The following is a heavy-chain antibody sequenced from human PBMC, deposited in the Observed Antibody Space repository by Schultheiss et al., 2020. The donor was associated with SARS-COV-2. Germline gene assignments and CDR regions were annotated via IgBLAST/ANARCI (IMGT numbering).Heavy chain of an antibody. V-gene: IGHV5-10-1*01. CDR3: ATAGPHYGSGSYLYYYYMDV. CDR1: GYSFTSYW. J-gene: IGHJ6*03. Sequence: GGSLRLSCKGSGYSFTSYWIGWVRQMPGKGLEWMGRIDPSDSYTNYSPSFQGHVTISADKSISTAYLQWSSLKASDTAMYYCATAGPHYGSGSYLYYYYMDVWGKGTTVTVSS. D-gene: IGHD3-10*01. CDR2: IDPSDSYT.